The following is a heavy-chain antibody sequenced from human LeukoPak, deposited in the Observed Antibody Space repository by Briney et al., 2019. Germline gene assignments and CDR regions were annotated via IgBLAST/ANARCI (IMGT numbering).Heavy chain of an antibody. D-gene: IGHD2-15*01. V-gene: IGHV3-48*04. CDR3: AGVGCSGGSCYYYYYMDV. CDR2: ISSSGSSI. J-gene: IGHJ6*03. Sequence: PGGSLRLSCAASGFTFSDYSLNWVRQAPGKGLEWLSYISSSGSSIYYADSVKGRFTISRDNAKNSLYLQMNSLRAEDTAVYYCAGVGCSGGSCYYYYYMDVWGKGTTVTVSS. CDR1: GFTFSDYS.